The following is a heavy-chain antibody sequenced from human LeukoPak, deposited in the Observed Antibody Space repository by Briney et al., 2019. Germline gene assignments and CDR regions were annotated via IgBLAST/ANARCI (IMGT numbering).Heavy chain of an antibody. Sequence: SETLSLTSSVSGGSISGHYWTWIRQPPGKGLEWIGYIYFTGTTNYYPSLQSRVTISLDTSKNQISLKLRSVTAADTAVYYCARGGSWYGDWGQGTLVTVSS. J-gene: IGHJ1*01. V-gene: IGHV4-59*08. CDR3: ARGGSWYGD. D-gene: IGHD6-13*01. CDR1: GGSISGHY. CDR2: IYFTGTT.